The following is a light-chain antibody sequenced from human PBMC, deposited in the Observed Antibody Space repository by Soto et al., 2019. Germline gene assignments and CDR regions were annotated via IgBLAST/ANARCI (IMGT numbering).Light chain of an antibody. V-gene: IGLV2-14*01. CDR1: SSDVGGYNY. J-gene: IGLJ2*01. Sequence: QSALTQPASVSGSPGQSITISCTGTSSDVGGYNYVSWYQQHPGKAPKFMIYEVSKRPSGVSNRFSGSKSGNTASLTISGLQAEDEAEYYCSSYTSSSTHVVFGGGTKLTVL. CDR2: EVS. CDR3: SSYTSSSTHVV.